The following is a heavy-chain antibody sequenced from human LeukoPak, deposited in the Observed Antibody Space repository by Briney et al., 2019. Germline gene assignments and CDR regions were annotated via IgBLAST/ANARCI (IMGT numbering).Heavy chain of an antibody. CDR1: GFTFSSYW. D-gene: IGHD3-22*01. J-gene: IGHJ3*02. CDR2: IKQDGSEK. Sequence: GGSLRLSCAASGFTFSSYWMSWVRQAPEKGLEWVANIKQDGSEKYYVDPVKGRFTISRDNAKNSLYLQMNSLRAEDTAVYYCARETYYDSSGYYDAFDIWGQGTMVTVSS. V-gene: IGHV3-7*01. CDR3: ARETYYDSSGYYDAFDI.